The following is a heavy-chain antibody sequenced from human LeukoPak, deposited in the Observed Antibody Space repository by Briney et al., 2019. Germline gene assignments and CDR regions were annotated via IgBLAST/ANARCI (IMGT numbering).Heavy chain of an antibody. Sequence: PGGSLRLSCAASGFTFSSYSMNWVRQAPGKGLEWVSYISSSSSTIYYADSMKGRFTISRDNAENSLYLQMNSLRAEDTAVYYCARVGYCSSTSCYLFDYWGQGTLVTVSS. V-gene: IGHV3-48*01. D-gene: IGHD2-2*03. J-gene: IGHJ4*02. CDR3: ARVGYCSSTSCYLFDY. CDR1: GFTFSSYS. CDR2: ISSSSSTI.